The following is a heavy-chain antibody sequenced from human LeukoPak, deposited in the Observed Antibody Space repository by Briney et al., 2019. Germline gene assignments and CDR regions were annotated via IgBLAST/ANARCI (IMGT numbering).Heavy chain of an antibody. CDR2: INHSGST. J-gene: IGHJ4*02. Sequence: PSETLSLTCAVYGGSFSGYYWSWIRQPPGKGLEWIGEINHSGSTNYNPSPKSRVTISVGTSKNQFSLKLSSVTAADTAVYYCARLEIWWGAPLGFDYGARGTLVTVP. CDR1: GGSFSGYY. D-gene: IGHD5-12*01. CDR3: ARLEIWWGAPLGFDY. V-gene: IGHV4-34*01.